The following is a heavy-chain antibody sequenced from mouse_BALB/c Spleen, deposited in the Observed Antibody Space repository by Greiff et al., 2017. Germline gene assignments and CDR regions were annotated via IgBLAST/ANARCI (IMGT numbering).Heavy chain of an antibody. CDR1: GFSLTGYG. Sequence: VQLQQSGPGLVAPSQSLSITCTVSGFSLTGYGVNWVRQPPGKGLEWMGMIWGDGSTDYNSALKSRLSISKDNSKSQVFLKMNSLQTDDTARYYCAREGYGNYEGMDYWGQGTSVTVSS. CDR2: IWGDGST. J-gene: IGHJ4*01. V-gene: IGHV2-6-7*01. D-gene: IGHD2-1*01. CDR3: AREGYGNYEGMDY.